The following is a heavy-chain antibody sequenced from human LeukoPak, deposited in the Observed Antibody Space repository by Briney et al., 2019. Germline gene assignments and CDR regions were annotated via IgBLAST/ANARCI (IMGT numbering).Heavy chain of an antibody. CDR3: AKVALLGGGYYRREIDY. Sequence: QPGRSLRLSCAASGFTFSSYGMHWVRQAPGKGLEWVAVISSDGSNKYYADSVKGRFTISRDKFKNTLYLQMNSLRPEDTAVYYCAKVALLGGGYYRREIDYWGQGTLVTVSS. CDR2: ISSDGSNK. CDR1: GFTFSSYG. J-gene: IGHJ4*02. V-gene: IGHV3-30*18. D-gene: IGHD3-3*01.